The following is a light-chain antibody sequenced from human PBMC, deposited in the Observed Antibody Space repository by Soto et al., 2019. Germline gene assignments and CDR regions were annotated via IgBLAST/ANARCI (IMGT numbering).Light chain of an antibody. V-gene: IGKV3-15*01. J-gene: IGKJ1*01. CDR1: QSVSSS. CDR3: QQYNNWWT. CDR2: GAS. Sequence: EIVMTQSPATLSVSPGERVTLSCRASQSVSSSLAWYQQKPGQAHRLLIHGASTRAIGIPARFSGSGSETEFTLTISSLQSEDFAVYYCQQYNNWWTFGQGTKVEIK.